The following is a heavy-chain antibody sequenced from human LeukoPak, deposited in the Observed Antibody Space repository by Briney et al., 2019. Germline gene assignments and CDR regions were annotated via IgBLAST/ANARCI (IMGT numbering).Heavy chain of an antibody. D-gene: IGHD7-27*01. CDR2: IYSGGST. Sequence: GGSLRLSCAASEFTFSAYWMHWVRQAPGKGLEWVSVIYSGGSTYYADSVKGRFTISRDNSKNTLYLQMNSLRAEDTAVYYCARDEGELGTDYWGQGTLVTVSS. J-gene: IGHJ4*02. CDR3: ARDEGELGTDY. CDR1: EFTFSAYW. V-gene: IGHV3-53*01.